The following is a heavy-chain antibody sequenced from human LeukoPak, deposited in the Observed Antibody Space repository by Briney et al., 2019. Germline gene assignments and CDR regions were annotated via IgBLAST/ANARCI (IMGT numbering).Heavy chain of an antibody. V-gene: IGHV3-30-3*01. CDR3: AKGGDCSSTNCYLPFDY. J-gene: IGHJ4*02. D-gene: IGHD2-2*01. Sequence: GRSLRLSCSASGFTFSNYAMHWVRQAPGKGLEWVAVISYDGSNKDYTESVKGRFTISRDNSKNTLYLQMNSLRAEDTAVYYCAKGGDCSSTNCYLPFDYWGQGTLVTVSS. CDR1: GFTFSNYA. CDR2: ISYDGSNK.